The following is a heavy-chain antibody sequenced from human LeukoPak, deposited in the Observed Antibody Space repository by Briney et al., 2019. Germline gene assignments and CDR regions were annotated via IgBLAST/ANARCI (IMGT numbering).Heavy chain of an antibody. J-gene: IGHJ4*02. CDR2: IIPIFGTA. CDR1: GGTFSSYA. Sequence: SVKVSCKASGGTFSSYAISWVRQAPGQGLEWMGRIIPIFGTANYAQKFQGRVTITTDESTSTAYMELSSLRSEDTAVYYCARDPIRIAAPDYWGQGTLVTVSS. CDR3: ARDPIRIAAPDY. V-gene: IGHV1-69*05. D-gene: IGHD6-13*01.